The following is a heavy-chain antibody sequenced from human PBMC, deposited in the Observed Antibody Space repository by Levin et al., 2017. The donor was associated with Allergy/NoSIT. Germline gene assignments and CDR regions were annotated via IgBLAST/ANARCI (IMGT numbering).Heavy chain of an antibody. V-gene: IGHV1-18*01. CDR1: GYTFTSYG. CDR3: ARDKLIVGATVGSFDY. Sequence: GASVKVSCKASGYTFTSYGISWVRQAPGQGLEWMGWISAYNGNTNYAQKLQGRVTMTTDTSTSTAYMELRSLRSDDTAVYYCARDKLIVGATVGSFDYWGQGTLVTVSS. CDR2: ISAYNGNT. D-gene: IGHD1-26*01. J-gene: IGHJ4*02.